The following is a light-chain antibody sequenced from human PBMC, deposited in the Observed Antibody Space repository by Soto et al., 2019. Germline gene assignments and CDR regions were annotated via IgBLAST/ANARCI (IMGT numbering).Light chain of an antibody. CDR3: QQSYSSPLT. CDR1: PRINNF. CDR2: VAF. J-gene: IGKJ4*01. V-gene: IGKV1-39*01. Sequence: DIQMTQSPSTLSASVGDRVTISCRSSPRINNFLYWYQQKPGKAPKLLIYVAFSLQSGVPSRFSGSGSGTDFTLTISSLQPEDFATYSCQQSYSSPLTFGGGTRVEIK.